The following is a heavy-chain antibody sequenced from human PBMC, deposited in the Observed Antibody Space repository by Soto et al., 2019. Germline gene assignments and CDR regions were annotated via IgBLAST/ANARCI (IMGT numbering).Heavy chain of an antibody. V-gene: IGHV3-23*01. CDR1: GFTFSSYA. Sequence: HPGGSLRLSCAASGFTFSSYAMSWVRQAPGKGLEWVSAISGSGGSTYYADSVKGRFTISRDNSKNTLYLQMNSLRAEDTAVYYCAKGFDSRDSSSSADYWGQGTLVTVSS. D-gene: IGHD6-6*01. CDR3: AKGFDSRDSSSSADY. J-gene: IGHJ4*02. CDR2: ISGSGGST.